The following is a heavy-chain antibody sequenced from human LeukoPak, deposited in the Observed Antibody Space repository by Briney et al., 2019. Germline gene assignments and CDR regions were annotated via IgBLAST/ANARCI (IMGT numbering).Heavy chain of an antibody. D-gene: IGHD2-8*02. CDR1: GGSTSSGGYY. V-gene: IGHV4-31*03. Sequence: SETLSLTCTVSGGSTSSGGYYWSWIRQHPGKGLEWIGYIYYSGSTYYNPSLKSRVTISVDTSKNQFSLKLSSVTAADTAVYYCAIAITGGAFDIWGQGTMVTVSS. CDR2: IYYSGST. CDR3: AIAITGGAFDI. J-gene: IGHJ3*02.